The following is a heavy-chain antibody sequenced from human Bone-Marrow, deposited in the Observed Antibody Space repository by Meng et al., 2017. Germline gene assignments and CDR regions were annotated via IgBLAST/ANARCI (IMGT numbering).Heavy chain of an antibody. CDR3: ARGLRAARPLLFGY. Sequence: RGAGLLKPQETLSLTLAVYGVSFSGYYWSWIRQPPGKGLEWIGEINHSGSTNYNPSLKSRVTISVDTSKNQFSLKLSSVTAADTAVYYCARGLRAARPLLFGYWGQGTLVTVSS. J-gene: IGHJ4*02. CDR2: INHSGST. V-gene: IGHV4-34*01. D-gene: IGHD6-6*01. CDR1: GVSFSGYY.